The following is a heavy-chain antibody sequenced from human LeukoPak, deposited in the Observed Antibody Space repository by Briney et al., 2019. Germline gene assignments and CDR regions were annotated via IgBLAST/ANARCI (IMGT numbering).Heavy chain of an antibody. CDR1: GFTFSSYA. CDR2: ISGSGGST. V-gene: IGHV3-23*01. CDR3: ATRLVPYYYYYYGMDV. D-gene: IGHD6-19*01. Sequence: GGSLRLSCAASGFTFSSYAMSWVRQAPGKGLESVSAISGSGGSTYYADSVKGRFTISRDHSKNTLYLQMNSLRAEDTAVYYCATRLVPYYYYYYGMDVWGQGTTVTVSS. J-gene: IGHJ6*02.